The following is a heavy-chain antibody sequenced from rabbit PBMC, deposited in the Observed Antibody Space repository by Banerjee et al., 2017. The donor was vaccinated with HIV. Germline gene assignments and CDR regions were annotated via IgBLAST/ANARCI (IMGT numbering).Heavy chain of an antibody. CDR3: AKDLDISGYYFNL. CDR2: IYTGSSGNT. D-gene: IGHD1-1*01. J-gene: IGHJ4*01. V-gene: IGHV1S40*01. CDR1: GLDFSSSYW. Sequence: QSLEESGGDLVQPEGSLTLTCKASGLDFSSSYWMCWVRQAPGKGLEWIACIYTGSSGNTYYASWAKGRFTISKASSTTVTLQMTSLTAADTATYFCAKDLDISGYYFNLWGPGTLVTVS.